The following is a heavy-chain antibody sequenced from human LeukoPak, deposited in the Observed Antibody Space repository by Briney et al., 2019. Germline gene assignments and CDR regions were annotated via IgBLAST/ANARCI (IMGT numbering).Heavy chain of an antibody. D-gene: IGHD2-2*01. Sequence: GASVKVSCKASGYTFTTYDINWVRQATGQGLEWMGWMNPNSGNTGYAQKFQGRVTITRNTSISTAYLELSSLRSEDTAVYYCARGYCTSTSCHFDYWGQGTLVTVSS. V-gene: IGHV1-8*03. J-gene: IGHJ4*02. CDR2: MNPNSGNT. CDR1: GYTFTTYD. CDR3: ARGYCTSTSCHFDY.